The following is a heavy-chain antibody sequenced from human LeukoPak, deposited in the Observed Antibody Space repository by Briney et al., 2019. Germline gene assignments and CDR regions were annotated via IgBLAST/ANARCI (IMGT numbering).Heavy chain of an antibody. CDR3: ARTNYDILTGSPNDGFDI. D-gene: IGHD3-9*01. CDR2: IYNSGST. CDR1: GGSISSFY. V-gene: IGHV4-59*01. Sequence: SETLSLTCTVSGGSISSFYWSWIRQPPGKGLEWIGYIYNSGSTNYSASLKSRVTISVDTSKNQFSLKLSSVTAADTAVYYCARTNYDILTGSPNDGFDIWGQGTMVTVSS. J-gene: IGHJ3*02.